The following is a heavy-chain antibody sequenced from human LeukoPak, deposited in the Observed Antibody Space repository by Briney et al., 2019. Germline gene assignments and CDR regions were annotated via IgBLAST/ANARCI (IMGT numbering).Heavy chain of an antibody. D-gene: IGHD3-22*01. J-gene: IGHJ4*02. CDR2: INHSGST. V-gene: IGHV4-34*01. CDR3: ARHVPPNYYDSSGYHNPFDY. CDR1: GGSFSGYY. Sequence: SETLSLTCAVYGGSFSGYYWSWIRQPPGKGLEWIGEINHSGSTNYNPSLKSRVTISVDTSKNQFSLKLSSVTAADTAVYYCARHVPPNYYDSSGYHNPFDYWGQGTLVTVSS.